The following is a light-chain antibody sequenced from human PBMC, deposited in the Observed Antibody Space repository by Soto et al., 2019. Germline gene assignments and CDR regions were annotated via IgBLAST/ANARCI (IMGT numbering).Light chain of an antibody. Sequence: QSVLTQSPSTSGTPGQRVTISCSGSTSNIGGNFVYWYQQLSGTAPQLLIARNDQRASGVPARFSGSKSGTSASLTIGGLRSDDEADYFCAAWDDRLGGPVFGTGTKVTVL. CDR3: AAWDDRLGGPV. CDR2: RND. V-gene: IGLV1-47*01. CDR1: TSNIGGNF. J-gene: IGLJ1*01.